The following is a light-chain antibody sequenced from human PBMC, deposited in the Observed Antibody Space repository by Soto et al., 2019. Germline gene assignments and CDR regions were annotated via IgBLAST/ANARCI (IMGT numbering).Light chain of an antibody. CDR1: SSDVGGYNY. V-gene: IGLV2-14*01. Sequence: QSALTQHASVSGSPGQSITISCTGTSSDVGGYNYVSWYQQHPGKAPKLMIYDVSNRPSGVSNRFSGSKSVNTASLTISGLQAEDEADYYCSSYTSSSTVVFGGGTKVTVL. CDR2: DVS. CDR3: SSYTSSSTVV. J-gene: IGLJ2*01.